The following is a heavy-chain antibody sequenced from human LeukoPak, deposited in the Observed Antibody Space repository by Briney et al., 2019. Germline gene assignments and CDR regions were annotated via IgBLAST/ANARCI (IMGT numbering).Heavy chain of an antibody. V-gene: IGHV4-39*07. CDR3: ARGESWPLDY. D-gene: IGHD6-13*01. CDR1: GGSISSSSYY. CDR2: IYYSGST. J-gene: IGHJ4*02. Sequence: SETLSLTCTVSGGSISSSSYYWGWIRQPPGKGLEWIGSIYYSGSTYYNPSLKSRVTISVDTSKNQFSLKLSSVTAADTAVYYCARGESWPLDYWGQGTLVTVSS.